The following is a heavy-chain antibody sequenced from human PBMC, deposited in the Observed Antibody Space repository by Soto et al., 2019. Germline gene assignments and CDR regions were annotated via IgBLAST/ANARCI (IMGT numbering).Heavy chain of an antibody. Sequence: EVQVVQSGAEVKKPGESLKISCKGSGYSFISYWIGWVRQRPGKGLEWLGIIFPGDSDTTYSPSFQGQVTISADKSISTAYLQWSSLKASDTAMYYCARRDSSGWGPEAFDIWGQGTMVTVSS. CDR3: ARRDSSGWGPEAFDI. CDR1: GYSFISYW. D-gene: IGHD6-19*01. J-gene: IGHJ3*02. V-gene: IGHV5-51*01. CDR2: IFPGDSDT.